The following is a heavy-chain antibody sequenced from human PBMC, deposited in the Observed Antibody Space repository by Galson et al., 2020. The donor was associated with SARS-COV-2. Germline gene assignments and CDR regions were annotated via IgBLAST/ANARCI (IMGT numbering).Heavy chain of an antibody. Sequence: SETLSLTCTVSGDSISSDSYYWSWIRQHPGKGLEWIGYINYSGNTYYNPSLKSRIALSVDTSKNQFSLKLSSVTAADTAIYFCARNKQLLFDLWGQGTLVSVTS. CDR1: GDSISSDSYY. J-gene: IGHJ4*02. CDR2: INYSGNT. V-gene: IGHV4-31*03. D-gene: IGHD5-18*01. CDR3: ARNKQLLFDL.